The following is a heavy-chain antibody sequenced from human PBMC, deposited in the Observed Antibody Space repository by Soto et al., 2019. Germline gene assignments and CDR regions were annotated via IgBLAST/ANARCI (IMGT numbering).Heavy chain of an antibody. D-gene: IGHD1-26*01. CDR1: GYSISSSTW. J-gene: IGHJ4*02. CDR2: IYYSGTT. V-gene: IGHV4-28*01. CDR3: ARREIEGPIDC. Sequence: SEPLSLTCAVSGYSISSSTWWGWIRQPPGKGLEWIGYIYYSGTTYYNPSLKSRVTMSVDTSKNQFSLKLTSVTAVDTAVYYCARREIEGPIDCWGQGTLVTVS.